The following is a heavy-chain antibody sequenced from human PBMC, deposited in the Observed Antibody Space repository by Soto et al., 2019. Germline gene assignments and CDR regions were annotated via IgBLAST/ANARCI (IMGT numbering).Heavy chain of an antibody. Sequence: EVQLLESGGGLVQPGGSLRLSCAASGFTFSSYAMSWVRQAPGKGLEWVSAISGSGGSTYYADSVKGRFTISRDNSNNTLYLQMNSLRAEDTAVYYCAKLQLGYCSSTSCPGGFDYWGQGTLVTVSS. CDR3: AKLQLGYCSSTSCPGGFDY. J-gene: IGHJ4*02. V-gene: IGHV3-23*01. D-gene: IGHD2-2*01. CDR1: GFTFSSYA. CDR2: ISGSGGST.